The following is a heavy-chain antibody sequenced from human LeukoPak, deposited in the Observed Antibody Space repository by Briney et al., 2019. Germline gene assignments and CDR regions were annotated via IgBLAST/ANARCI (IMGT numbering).Heavy chain of an antibody. CDR1: GYTFTGYY. CDR3: ARETPTGSYFGY. J-gene: IGHJ4*02. CDR2: INPNSGGT. Sequence: ASVKVSCKSSGYTFTGYYIHWVRQAPGQGLQWMGWINPNSGGTKYAQKFQGRVTMTRDTSISTASMELSSLRSDDTAVYYCARETPTGSYFGYWGQGTLVTVSS. D-gene: IGHD1-26*01. V-gene: IGHV1-2*02.